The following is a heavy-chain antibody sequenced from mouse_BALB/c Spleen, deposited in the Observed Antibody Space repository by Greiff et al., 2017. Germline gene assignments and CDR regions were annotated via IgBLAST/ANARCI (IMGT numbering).Heavy chain of an antibody. Sequence: VQLKESGPGLVAPSQSLSITCTVSGFSLTGYGVNWVRQPPGKGLEWLGMIWGDGSTDYNSALKSRLSISKDNSKSQVFLKMNSLQTDDTARYYCAREAIYYGSQVWGAGTTVTVSS. V-gene: IGHV2-6-7*01. D-gene: IGHD1-2*01. CDR3: AREAIYYGSQV. CDR2: IWGDGST. J-gene: IGHJ1*01. CDR1: GFSLTGYG.